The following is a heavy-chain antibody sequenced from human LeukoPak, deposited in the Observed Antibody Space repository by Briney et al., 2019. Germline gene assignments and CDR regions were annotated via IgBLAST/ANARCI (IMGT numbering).Heavy chain of an antibody. CDR1: GFTFSSFW. D-gene: IGHD3-22*01. Sequence: GGSLRLSCAASGFTFSSFWMSWVRQAPGKGLEWVANIKEDESEKYYVDSVKGRFTISRDNAKNSLYLQMNSLRAEDTAVYYCARDSRFYYDSSSRWFDPWGQGTLVTVSS. V-gene: IGHV3-7*01. J-gene: IGHJ5*02. CDR2: IKEDESEK. CDR3: ARDSRFYYDSSSRWFDP.